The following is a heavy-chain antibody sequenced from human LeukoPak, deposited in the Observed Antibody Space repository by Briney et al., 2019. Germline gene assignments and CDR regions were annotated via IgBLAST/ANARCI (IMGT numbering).Heavy chain of an antibody. D-gene: IGHD2-15*01. J-gene: IGHJ4*02. CDR3: ARVAGGGLDY. Sequence: PGGSLRLSCAVSGFTFSSHWMSWVRQAPGKGLEWVANIKEDGSDKYYVDSVKGRFTISRDNAKNSLFLQMNSQRAEDTAVYYCARVAGGGLDYWGQGTLVTVSS. CDR1: GFTFSSHW. V-gene: IGHV3-7*05. CDR2: IKEDGSDK.